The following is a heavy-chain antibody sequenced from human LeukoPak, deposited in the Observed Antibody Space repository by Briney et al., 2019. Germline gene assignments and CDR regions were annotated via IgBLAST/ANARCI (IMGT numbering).Heavy chain of an antibody. CDR3: ARPDDYGGKPAAFDI. V-gene: IGHV5-51*01. J-gene: IGHJ3*02. CDR2: IYPGDSDT. CDR1: GYTFTNYW. Sequence: GESLKISCKGSGYTFTNYWIGWVRQMPGKGLEWMGIIYPGDSDTRYSPSFRGQVTISADKSINTAYLQWSSLKASDTAMYYCARPDDYGGKPAAFDIRGQGTMVTVSS. D-gene: IGHD4-23*01.